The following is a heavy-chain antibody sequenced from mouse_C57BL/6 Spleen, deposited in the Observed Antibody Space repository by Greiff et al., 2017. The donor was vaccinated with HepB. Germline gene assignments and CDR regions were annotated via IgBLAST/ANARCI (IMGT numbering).Heavy chain of an antibody. CDR2: IDPETGGT. CDR1: GYTFTDYE. CDR3: TRRGYYPSYWYFDV. V-gene: IGHV1-15*01. J-gene: IGHJ1*03. D-gene: IGHD3-1*01. Sequence: VQLQQSGAELVRPGASVTLSCKASGYTFTDYEMHWVKQTPVHGLEWIGAIDPETGGTAYNQKFKSKAILTADKSSSTAYMELRSLSSEDSAVYYCTRRGYYPSYWYFDVWGTGTTVTVSS.